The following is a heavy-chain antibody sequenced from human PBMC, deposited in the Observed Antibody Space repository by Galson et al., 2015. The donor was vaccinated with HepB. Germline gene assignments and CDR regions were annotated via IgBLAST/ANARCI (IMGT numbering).Heavy chain of an antibody. CDR3: ARGPRLYYFDY. J-gene: IGHJ4*02. Sequence: ETLSLTCTVSGGSISSYYWSWIRQPPGKGLEWIGYIYYSGSTNYNPSLKSRVTISADTSKNQFSLKLSSVTAAGTAGYYCARGPRLYYFDYWGQGTLVTVSS. CDR1: GGSISSYY. CDR2: IYYSGST. V-gene: IGHV4-59*01.